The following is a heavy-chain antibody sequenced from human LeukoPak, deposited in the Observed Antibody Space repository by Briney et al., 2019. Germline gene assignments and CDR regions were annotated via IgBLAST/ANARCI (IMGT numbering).Heavy chain of an antibody. D-gene: IGHD3-22*01. CDR1: GFTFDDYG. J-gene: IGHJ4*02. CDR3: ARVEGDYYDSSGPYYFDY. CDR2: INWNGGST. Sequence: RAGGSLRLSCAASGFTFDDYGMSWVRQAPGKGLEWVSGINWNGGSTGYADSVKGRFTISRDNAKNSLYLQMNSLRAEDTALYYCARVEGDYYDSSGPYYFDYWGQGTLVTVSS. V-gene: IGHV3-20*04.